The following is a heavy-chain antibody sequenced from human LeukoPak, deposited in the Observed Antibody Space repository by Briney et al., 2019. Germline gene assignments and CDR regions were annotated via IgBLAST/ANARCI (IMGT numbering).Heavy chain of an antibody. CDR3: ARGGSPSDY. V-gene: IGHV3-74*01. CDR2: IHLDGRTT. Sequence: GGSLRLSCAASGFTFSSYWMHWVRQPPGKGLVWVSRIHLDGRTTNYADSVEGRFTISRDNAKNTLYLEMNSLRAEDTAVYYCARGGSPSDYWGQGTLVTVS. J-gene: IGHJ4*02. CDR1: GFTFSSYW. D-gene: IGHD3-16*01.